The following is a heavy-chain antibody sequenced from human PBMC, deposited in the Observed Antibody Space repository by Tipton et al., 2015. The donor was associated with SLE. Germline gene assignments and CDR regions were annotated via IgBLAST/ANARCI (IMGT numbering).Heavy chain of an antibody. Sequence: GSLRLSCAASGFPFRSYWMHWVRPAPGKGLVWVSRSDNDGTKTAYAESVKGRFTISRDNAKNTLYLQMNSLRAEDTAVYLCARGRQGYMDVWGKGTTVTVSS. CDR3: ARGRQGYMDV. CDR2: SDNDGTKT. CDR1: GFPFRSYW. V-gene: IGHV3-74*01. J-gene: IGHJ6*03.